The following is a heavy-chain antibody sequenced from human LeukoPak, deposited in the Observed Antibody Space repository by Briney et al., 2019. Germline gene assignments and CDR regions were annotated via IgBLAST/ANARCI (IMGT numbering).Heavy chain of an antibody. D-gene: IGHD6-13*01. CDR1: GGSFSGYY. Sequence: SETLSLTCAVYGGSFSGYYWSWIRQPPGKGLEWIGEINHSGSTNYNPSLKSRVTISADTSKNQFSLKLSSVTAADTAVYYCARSRQSSSWFKVRNWFDPWGQGTLVTVSS. J-gene: IGHJ5*02. CDR3: ARSRQSSSWFKVRNWFDP. V-gene: IGHV4-34*01. CDR2: INHSGST.